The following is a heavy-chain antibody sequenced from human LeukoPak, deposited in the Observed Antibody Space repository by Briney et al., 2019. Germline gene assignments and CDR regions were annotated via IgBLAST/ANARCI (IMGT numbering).Heavy chain of an antibody. D-gene: IGHD1-26*01. CDR2: ISYDGSNK. J-gene: IGHJ4*02. CDR1: GFTFSSYG. V-gene: IGHV3-30*03. Sequence: PGRSLRLSCAPSGFTFSSYGMHWVRQAPGKGLEWVTVISYDGSNKYYADSVKGRFTISRDNSKNTLYLQMNSLRAEDTAVYYCATYYRGGLFDYWGQGTLVTVSS. CDR3: ATYYRGGLFDY.